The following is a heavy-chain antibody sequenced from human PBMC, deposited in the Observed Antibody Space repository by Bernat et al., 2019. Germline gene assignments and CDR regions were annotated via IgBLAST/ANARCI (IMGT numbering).Heavy chain of an antibody. D-gene: IGHD6-6*01. Sequence: EVQLLESGGGLVQPGGSLRLSCAASGFTFSSYAMSWVRQAPGKGLEWVSAISGSGGSTYYADSVKGRFTISRENSKNTLYLQRNSLRAEDTAVYYCAKSVYSSSSHYFDYWGQGTLVTVSS. CDR2: ISGSGGST. V-gene: IGHV3-23*01. CDR1: GFTFSSYA. CDR3: AKSVYSSSSHYFDY. J-gene: IGHJ4*02.